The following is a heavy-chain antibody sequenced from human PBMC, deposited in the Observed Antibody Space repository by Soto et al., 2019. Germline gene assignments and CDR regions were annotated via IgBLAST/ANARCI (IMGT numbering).Heavy chain of an antibody. J-gene: IGHJ6*02. V-gene: IGHV3-30*18. CDR3: ADDNYYYGMDV. CDR1: GFTFSIYG. Sequence: GGSLRLSCAASGFTFSIYGMHWVRQAPGKGLEWVAVISYDGSNKYYADSVKGRFTISRDNSKNTLYLQMNSLRAEDTAVYYCADDNYYYGMDVWGQGTTVTVSS. CDR2: ISYDGSNK.